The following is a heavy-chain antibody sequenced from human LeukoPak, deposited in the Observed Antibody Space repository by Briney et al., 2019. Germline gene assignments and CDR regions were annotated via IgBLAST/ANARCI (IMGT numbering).Heavy chain of an antibody. CDR3: ARGRAARTTIDY. Sequence: SETLSLTCTVSGGSISSYYWSRIRQPPGKGLEWIGYIYYGGSTNYNPSLKSRVTISVDTSKNQFSLKLSSVTAADTAVYYCARGRAARTTIDYWGQGTLVTVSS. CDR2: IYYGGST. J-gene: IGHJ4*02. CDR1: GGSISSYY. V-gene: IGHV4-59*01. D-gene: IGHD6-6*01.